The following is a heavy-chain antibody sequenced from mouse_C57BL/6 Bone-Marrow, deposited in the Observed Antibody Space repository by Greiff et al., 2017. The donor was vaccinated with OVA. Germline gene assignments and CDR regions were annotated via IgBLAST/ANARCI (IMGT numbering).Heavy chain of an antibody. CDR3: ASFRTGFFAY. J-gene: IGHJ3*01. D-gene: IGHD4-1*01. CDR2: IYPGSGST. V-gene: IGHV1-55*01. CDR1: GYTFTSYW. Sequence: QVQLQQPGAELVKPGASVKMSCKASGYTFTSYWITWVKQRPGQGLEWIGEIYPGSGSTNYNEKFKNKATLTVDPSSSTAYMQLSSLTSAVSDVYYCASFRTGFFAYWGQGTLVTVSA.